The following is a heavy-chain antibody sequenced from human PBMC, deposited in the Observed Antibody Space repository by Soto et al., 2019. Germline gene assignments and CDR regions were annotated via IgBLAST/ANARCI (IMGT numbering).Heavy chain of an antibody. CDR3: ARSDYGDYWEYFQH. Sequence: QVQLQESGPGLVKPSQTLSLTCTVSGGSISSGGYYWSWIRQHPGKGLEWIGYIYYSGSTYYNPSLKSLVTISVDTSKNQFSLKLSSVTAADTAVYYCARSDYGDYWEYFQHWGQGTLVTVSS. V-gene: IGHV4-31*01. D-gene: IGHD4-17*01. CDR2: IYYSGST. J-gene: IGHJ1*01. CDR1: GGSISSGGYY.